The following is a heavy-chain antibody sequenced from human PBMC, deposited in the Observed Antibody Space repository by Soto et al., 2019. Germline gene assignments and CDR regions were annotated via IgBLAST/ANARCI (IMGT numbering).Heavy chain of an antibody. CDR2: IYYSGST. CDR3: ARDGGFYYGMDV. CDR1: VGSMGSYY. J-gene: IGHJ6*02. Sequence: QVQLQESGPGLVKPSETLSLTCTVSVGSMGSYYWNWIRQPPGKGLEWIGYIYYSGSTNYNPSLKSRVTISVDTSKNQFSLKLSSVTAADTAVYYCARDGGFYYGMDVWGQGTTVTVSS. V-gene: IGHV4-59*01. D-gene: IGHD3-3*01.